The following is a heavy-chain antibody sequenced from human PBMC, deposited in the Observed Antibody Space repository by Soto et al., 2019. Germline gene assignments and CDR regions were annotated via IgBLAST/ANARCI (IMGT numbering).Heavy chain of an antibody. V-gene: IGHV3-15*01. CDR1: GFTFSKAW. Sequence: EMQLVGSGGGLVKPGGSLTLSCVASGFTFSKAWMSWVRQAPGKGLEWVGRMKSNTDGGTTDYAAPVKGRFTISRDDSKDSLDLQRNSLKTEDTAVYYCTTDGIVRIPPASPPLSYYYYMHVWGKGTTVTVSS. D-gene: IGHD2-8*01. J-gene: IGHJ6*03. CDR2: MKSNTDGGTT. CDR3: TTDGIVRIPPASPPLSYYYYMHV.